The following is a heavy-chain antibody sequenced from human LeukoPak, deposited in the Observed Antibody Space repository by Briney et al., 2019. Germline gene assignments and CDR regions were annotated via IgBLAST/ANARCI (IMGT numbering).Heavy chain of an antibody. D-gene: IGHD3-3*01. J-gene: IGHJ4*02. CDR1: GGTFSSYA. CDR3: ARPAGDFWSGYSRTPFDY. V-gene: IGHV1-69*13. CDR2: IIPIFGTA. Sequence: SVKVSCKAYGGTFSSYAISWVRQAPGQGLEWMGGIIPIFGTANYAQKFQGRVTITADESTSTAYMELSSLRSEDTAVYYCARPAGDFWSGYSRTPFDYWGQGTLVTVSS.